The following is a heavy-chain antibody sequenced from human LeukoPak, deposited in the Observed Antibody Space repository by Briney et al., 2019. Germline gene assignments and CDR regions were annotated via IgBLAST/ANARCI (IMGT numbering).Heavy chain of an antibody. V-gene: IGHV3-23*01. D-gene: IGHD3-22*01. CDR1: GFAFGSEA. CDR3: ARGLPYYYDSSGYYGGIFDY. Sequence: GGSLRLSCAVSGFAFGSEAMSWVRQSPARGLEWVASVSPGGGTTYYADHVRGRFTISRDNAKNSLYLQMNSLRAEDTAVYYCARGLPYYYDSSGYYGGIFDYWGQGTLVTVSS. J-gene: IGHJ4*02. CDR2: VSPGGGTT.